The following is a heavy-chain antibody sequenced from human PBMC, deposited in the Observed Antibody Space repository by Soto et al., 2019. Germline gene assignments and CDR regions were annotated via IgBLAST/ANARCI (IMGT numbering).Heavy chain of an antibody. V-gene: IGHV3-7*02. Sequence: RGSLRLSCAASGFTFNTYWMTWVRQAPGKGLEWVANIKQDGSETYYVDSVKGRFTISRDNAKNSLFLQMNSLRDEDTAVYHCARVVVVIPPGYYYAMDVWGQGTTVTVSS. J-gene: IGHJ6*02. CDR3: ARVVVVIPPGYYYAMDV. CDR1: GFTFNTYW. CDR2: IKQDGSET. D-gene: IGHD3-22*01.